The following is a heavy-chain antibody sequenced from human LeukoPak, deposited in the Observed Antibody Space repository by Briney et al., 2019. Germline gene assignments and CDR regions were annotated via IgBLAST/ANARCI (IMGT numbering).Heavy chain of an antibody. CDR3: ARSGYSYGADAVDI. CDR1: GGSITNYY. Sequence: SETPSLTCTVSGGSITNYYWSWIRQPPGKGLEWIGYIYYSGSTNYNPSLKSRVTISVDTSKNQFSLKLSSVTAADTAVYYCARSGYSYGADAVDIWGQGTMVTVSS. CDR2: IYYSGST. J-gene: IGHJ3*02. D-gene: IGHD5-18*01. V-gene: IGHV4-59*01.